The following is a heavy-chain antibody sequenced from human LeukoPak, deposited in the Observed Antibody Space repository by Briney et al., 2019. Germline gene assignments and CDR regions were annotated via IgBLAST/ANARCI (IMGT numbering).Heavy chain of an antibody. CDR1: GGTFSSYA. D-gene: IGHD5-18*01. CDR2: IIPILGIA. Sequence: AVKVSCKASGGTFSSYAISWVRQAPGQGLEWMGRIIPILGIANYAQKFQGRVTITADKSTSTAYMELSSLRSEDTAVYYCARVDTAMVIDYWGQGTLVTVPS. CDR3: ARVDTAMVIDY. V-gene: IGHV1-69*04. J-gene: IGHJ4*02.